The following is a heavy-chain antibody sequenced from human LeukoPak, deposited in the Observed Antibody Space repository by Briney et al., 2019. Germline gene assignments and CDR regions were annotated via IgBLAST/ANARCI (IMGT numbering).Heavy chain of an antibody. V-gene: IGHV4-59*01. CDR1: GASISSCY. CDR3: ARASDIAVTGFDC. D-gene: IGHD6-19*01. Sequence: SETLSLTCTVSGASISSCYWSWIRQTPRNGLEWIGSIYNGGNINYKPSLKSRVTISMDTSKSHFSLSLTSVTAADTAVYFCARASDIAVTGFDCWGQGLLVTVSS. J-gene: IGHJ4*02. CDR2: IYNGGNI.